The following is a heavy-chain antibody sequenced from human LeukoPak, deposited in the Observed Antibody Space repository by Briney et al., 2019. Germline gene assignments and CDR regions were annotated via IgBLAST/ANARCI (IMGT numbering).Heavy chain of an antibody. J-gene: IGHJ4*02. D-gene: IGHD4-23*01. CDR2: ISSNGGST. Sequence: GGSLRLSCAASGFSFSSYAMHWVRQAPGKGLQYVSAISSNGGSTFYANSVKGRFTISRDNSKNTLYLQMGSLRAEDMAVYYCARPLDGGNPVGYWGQGTLVTVSS. V-gene: IGHV3-64*01. CDR1: GFSFSSYA. CDR3: ARPLDGGNPVGY.